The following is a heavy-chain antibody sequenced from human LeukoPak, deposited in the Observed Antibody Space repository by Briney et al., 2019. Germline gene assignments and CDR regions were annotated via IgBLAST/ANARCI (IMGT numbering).Heavy chain of an antibody. V-gene: IGHV1-18*01. CDR1: GYTFTSYD. D-gene: IGHD1-20*01. J-gene: IGHJ4*02. CDR2: ISAYNGNT. Sequence: GASVKVSCKASGYTFTSYDINWVRQATGQGLEWMGWISAYNGNTNYAQKLQGRVTMTTDTSTSTAYMELRSLRSDDTAVYYCARDRIPYNWNGMASGSSNWGQGTLVTVSS. CDR3: ARDRIPYNWNGMASGSSN.